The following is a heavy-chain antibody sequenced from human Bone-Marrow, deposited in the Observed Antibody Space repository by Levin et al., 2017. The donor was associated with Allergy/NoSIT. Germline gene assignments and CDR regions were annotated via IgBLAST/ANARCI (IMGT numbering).Heavy chain of an antibody. D-gene: IGHD3-22*01. CDR1: GFSFSDYW. CDR3: ARDPSSGDYPHNYFDP. CDR2: IKKDGSEK. Sequence: PGGSLRLSCEGSGFSFSDYWMSWVRQAPGKGLQWVANIKKDGSEKYYVDSVKGRFTISRDNAKNSLYLQMNSLRAEDTAVYYCARDPSSGDYPHNYFDPWGQGSLVTVSS. J-gene: IGHJ5*02. V-gene: IGHV3-7*01.